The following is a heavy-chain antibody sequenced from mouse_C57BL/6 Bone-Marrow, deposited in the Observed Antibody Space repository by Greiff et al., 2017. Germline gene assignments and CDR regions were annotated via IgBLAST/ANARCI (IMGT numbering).Heavy chain of an antibody. CDR1: GFNIKDYY. V-gene: IGHV14-2*01. CDR3: AREDYYGSAYYAMDY. J-gene: IGHJ4*01. CDR2: IDPEDGDT. Sequence: VQLQQSGAELVKPGASVKLSCTASGFNIKDYYMHWVKQRTEQGLEWIGRIDPEDGDTKYAPKFQGKATITADTSSNTVYLQLSSLTSEDTAGYYCAREDYYGSAYYAMDYWGQGTTVTGSA. D-gene: IGHD1-1*01.